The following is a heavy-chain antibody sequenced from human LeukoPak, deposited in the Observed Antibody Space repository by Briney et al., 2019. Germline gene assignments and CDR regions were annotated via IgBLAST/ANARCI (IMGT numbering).Heavy chain of an antibody. CDR3: ARDRGTWNDDGFDY. D-gene: IGHD1-1*01. J-gene: IGHJ4*02. CDR2: IYISGST. CDR1: GGSISTSSSY. Sequence: SETLSLTCTVFGGSISTSSSYWSWIRQPAGKGLEWIGRIYISGSTNYNPSLKSRVTMSVDTSKNQFSLKLSSVTAADTAVYYCARDRGTWNDDGFDYWGQGTLVTVSS. V-gene: IGHV4-61*02.